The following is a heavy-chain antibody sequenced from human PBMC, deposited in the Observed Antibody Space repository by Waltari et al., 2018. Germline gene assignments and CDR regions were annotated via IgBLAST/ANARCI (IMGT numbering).Heavy chain of an antibody. CDR3: ARHRDPGHSFDV. CDR2: IKESGST. Sequence: QVQLQQWGAGLLKPSETLSLTCAVSGGSLSSHWWSWIRKPPGKGLEWIGEIKESGSTNYRPSLKSRAAISVDTSRNQFSLKLSSVTAADTAIYYCARHRDPGHSFDVWGQGTVTVSS. V-gene: IGHV4-34*01. D-gene: IGHD2-21*01. J-gene: IGHJ3*01. CDR1: GGSLSSHW.